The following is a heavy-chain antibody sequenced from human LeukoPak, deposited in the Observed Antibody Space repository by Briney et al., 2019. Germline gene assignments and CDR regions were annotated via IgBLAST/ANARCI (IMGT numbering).Heavy chain of an antibody. CDR1: GFTFSSYA. CDR3: ARAQHRGWGFDN. D-gene: IGHD1-26*01. Sequence: PGGSLRLSCAASGFTFSSYAMHWVRQAPGKGLEWVALISYDGSNKNYADSVKGRFTISRDDSRNTLHLQMNSLRAEDTAVYYCARAQHRGWGFDNWGQGTLVTVSS. CDR2: ISYDGSNK. J-gene: IGHJ4*02. V-gene: IGHV3-30*04.